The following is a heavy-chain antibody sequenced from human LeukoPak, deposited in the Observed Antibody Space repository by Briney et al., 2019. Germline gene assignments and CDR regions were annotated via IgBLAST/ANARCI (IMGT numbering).Heavy chain of an antibody. CDR1: GGSISSYY. V-gene: IGHV4-59*01. J-gene: IGHJ4*02. CDR3: ARAFDSSGYLVPLDY. Sequence: SETLSLTCTVSGGSISSYYWSRIRQPPGKGLEWIGYIYYSGSTKYNPSLKSRVTISVDTSKNQFSLRLSSVTAADTAVYYCARAFDSSGYLVPLDYWGQGTLVTVSS. D-gene: IGHD3-22*01. CDR2: IYYSGST.